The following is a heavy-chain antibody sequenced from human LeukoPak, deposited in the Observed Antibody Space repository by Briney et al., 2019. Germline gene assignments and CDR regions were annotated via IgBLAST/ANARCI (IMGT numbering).Heavy chain of an antibody. CDR3: VRGHSGWYRARFGY. J-gene: IGHJ4*02. V-gene: IGHV4-34*01. CDR2: INHSGST. D-gene: IGHD6-19*01. CDR1: GGSFSGYY. Sequence: SETLSLTCAVYGGSFSGYYWSWIRQPPGKGLEWIGEINHSGSTNYNPSLKSRVTISVDTSKNQFSLKLSSVTAADTAVYYCVRGHSGWYRARFGYWGQGTLVTVSS.